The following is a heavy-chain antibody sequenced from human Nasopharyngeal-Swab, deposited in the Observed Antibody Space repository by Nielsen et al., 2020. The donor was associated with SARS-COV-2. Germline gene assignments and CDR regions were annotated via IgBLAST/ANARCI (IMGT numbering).Heavy chain of an antibody. J-gene: IGHJ6*02. CDR2: IWYDGSNK. V-gene: IGHV3-33*01. CDR3: ARDFAVAHYYGSGSDYYYYYYGMDV. D-gene: IGHD3-10*01. CDR1: GFTFSSYG. Sequence: GESLKISCAASGFTFSSYGMHWVRQAPGKGLEWVAVIWYDGSNKYYADSVKGRFTISRDTSKNTLYLQMNSLRAEDTAVYYCARDFAVAHYYGSGSDYYYYYYGMDVWGQGTTVTVSS.